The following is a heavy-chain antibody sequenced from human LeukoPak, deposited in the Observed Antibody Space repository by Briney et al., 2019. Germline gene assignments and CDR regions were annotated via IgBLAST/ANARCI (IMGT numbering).Heavy chain of an antibody. V-gene: IGHV3-33*06. J-gene: IGHJ6*02. D-gene: IGHD6-13*01. CDR1: GFTFSSYG. Sequence: GGSLRLSCAASGFTFSSYGMHWVRQAPGKGLEWVAVIWYDGSNKYYADSVKGRFTISRDNSKNTLYLQMSSLRVDDTAVYYCAKAASSSWPSYYYGMDVWGQGTTVTVSS. CDR3: AKAASSSWPSYYYGMDV. CDR2: IWYDGSNK.